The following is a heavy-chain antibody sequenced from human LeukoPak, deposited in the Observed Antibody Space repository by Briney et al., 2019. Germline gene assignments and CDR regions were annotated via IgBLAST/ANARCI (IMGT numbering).Heavy chain of an antibody. D-gene: IGHD2-15*01. CDR3: ARVYCSGGSCYLAYFDS. Sequence: SETLSLTCTVSGGSISSSSYYWGWIRQPPGKGLEWIGSIYHSGSTFYNPSLKSRVTVSVDTSKNQFSLKLSSVTAADTAVYYCARVYCSGGSCYLAYFDSWGQGTLVTVSS. CDR2: IYHSGST. J-gene: IGHJ4*02. CDR1: GGSISSSSYY. V-gene: IGHV4-39*07.